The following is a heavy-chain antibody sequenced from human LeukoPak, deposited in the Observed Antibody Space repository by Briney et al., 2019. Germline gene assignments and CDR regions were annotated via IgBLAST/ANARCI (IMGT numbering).Heavy chain of an antibody. J-gene: IGHJ4*02. CDR2: ISPKSGDT. D-gene: IGHD2-2*01. CDR3: ARGRDKTTSPAIDY. Sequence: EASVKVSCKASGGTFSSYAISWVRQAPGQGHEWMGWISPKSGDTNYAQNFQGRVTMTRDTSISTAYMELSRLTSDDTAVYYCARGRDKTTSPAIDYWGQGTLVTVSS. V-gene: IGHV1-2*02. CDR1: GGTFSSYA.